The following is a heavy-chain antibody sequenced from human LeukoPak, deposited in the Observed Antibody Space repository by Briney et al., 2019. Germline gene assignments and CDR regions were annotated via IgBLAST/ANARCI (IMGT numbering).Heavy chain of an antibody. J-gene: IGHJ5*02. CDR2: ISSSSSYI. V-gene: IGHV3-21*01. CDR1: GFTFSSYS. Sequence: PGGSLRLSXAASGFTFSSYSMNWVRQAPGKGLEWVSSISSSSSYIYYADSVKGRFTISRDNAKNSLYLQMNSLRAEDTAVYYCARERPPTTFYKGVVWFDPWGQGTLVTVSS. CDR3: ARERPPTTFYKGVVWFDP. D-gene: IGHD3-16*01.